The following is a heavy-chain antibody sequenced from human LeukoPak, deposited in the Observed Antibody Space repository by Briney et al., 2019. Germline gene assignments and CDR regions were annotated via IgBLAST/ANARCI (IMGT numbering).Heavy chain of an antibody. Sequence: GASVKVSCKASGYTFTGYYMPWVRQAPGQGLEWMGWINPNSGGTNYAQKFQGRVTMTRDTSINTAYMELSRLRSDDTAVYYCARVAGSGWFVDYWGQGTLVTVSS. V-gene: IGHV1-2*02. CDR2: INPNSGGT. CDR1: GYTFTGYY. D-gene: IGHD6-19*01. J-gene: IGHJ4*02. CDR3: ARVAGSGWFVDY.